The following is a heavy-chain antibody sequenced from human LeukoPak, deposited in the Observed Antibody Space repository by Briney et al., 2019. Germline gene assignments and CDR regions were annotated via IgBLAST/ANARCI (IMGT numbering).Heavy chain of an antibody. Sequence: PGGSLRLSGAASGFTFSNAWMSWVRQAPGKGLEWVGRIKSKTDGGTTDYAAPVKGRFTISRDDSKNTLYLQMNSLKTEDTAVYYCTTDVVVVAATGDYWGQGTLVTVSS. V-gene: IGHV3-15*01. D-gene: IGHD2-15*01. CDR3: TTDVVVVAATGDY. J-gene: IGHJ4*02. CDR2: IKSKTDGGTT. CDR1: GFTFSNAW.